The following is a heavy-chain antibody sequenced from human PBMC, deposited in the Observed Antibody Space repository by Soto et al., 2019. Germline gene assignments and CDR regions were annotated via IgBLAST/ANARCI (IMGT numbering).Heavy chain of an antibody. Sequence: QLQLQESGPGLVKPSDTLSLTCTVSGGSISTDSHYWGWIRQPPGKGLEWIGSVYYAGSTYKNPSLTSRDTISVDTSKNHFSLKLNSVTAADTAVYYCARRTNYGDYSFDYWGQGTLVTVSS. J-gene: IGHJ4*02. CDR2: VYYAGST. CDR1: GGSISTDSHY. D-gene: IGHD4-17*01. V-gene: IGHV4-39*02. CDR3: ARRTNYGDYSFDY.